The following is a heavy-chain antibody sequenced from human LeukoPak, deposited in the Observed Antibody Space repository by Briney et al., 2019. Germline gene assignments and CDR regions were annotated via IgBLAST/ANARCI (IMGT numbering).Heavy chain of an antibody. CDR2: INHSGGT. Sequence: RTSETLSLTCAVSGGSFSGFRWHWIRQPPGKGPEWIGEINHSGGTTYNPSLKSRVTISVDTSKIQFSLNLTSVTAADTAVYYCARGSQVDDFWSGYRAPLDYWGQGTLVTVSS. D-gene: IGHD3-3*01. J-gene: IGHJ4*02. CDR3: ARGSQVDDFWSGYRAPLDY. CDR1: GGSFSGFR. V-gene: IGHV4-34*01.